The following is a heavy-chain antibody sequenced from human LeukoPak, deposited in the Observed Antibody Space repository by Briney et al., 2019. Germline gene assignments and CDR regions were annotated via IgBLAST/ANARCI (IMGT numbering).Heavy chain of an antibody. Sequence: KPGGSLRLSCAASGFTFSSYSMNWVRQAPGKGLEWVSSISSSSSYIYYADSVKGRFTISRDNAKNSLYLQMNSLRAEDTAVYYCAKSSPYYYGSGSYYGNFDYWGQGTLVTVSS. V-gene: IGHV3-21*01. CDR1: GFTFSSYS. CDR2: ISSSSSYI. J-gene: IGHJ4*02. D-gene: IGHD3-10*01. CDR3: AKSSPYYYGSGSYYGNFDY.